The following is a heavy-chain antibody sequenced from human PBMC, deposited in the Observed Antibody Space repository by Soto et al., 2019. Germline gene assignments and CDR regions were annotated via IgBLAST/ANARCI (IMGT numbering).Heavy chain of an antibody. D-gene: IGHD3-9*01. Sequence: SETLSLTCTVSGGSISSYYWSWIRQPPGKGLEWIGYIYYSGSTNYNPSLKSRVTISVDTSKNQFSLKLSSVTAADTALYYCARVLTGSQYYFDFWGQGTLVT. CDR3: ARVLTGSQYYFDF. V-gene: IGHV4-59*01. CDR2: IYYSGST. CDR1: GGSISSYY. J-gene: IGHJ4*02.